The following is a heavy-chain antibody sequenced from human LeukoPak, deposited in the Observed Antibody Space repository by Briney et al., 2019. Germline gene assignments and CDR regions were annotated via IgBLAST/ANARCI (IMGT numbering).Heavy chain of an antibody. J-gene: IGHJ6*02. CDR3: ARSIDLTGGGVDV. CDR1: GFTFSSYA. V-gene: IGHV3-23*01. CDR2: ISGSGGST. D-gene: IGHD3-9*01. Sequence: GGSLRLSCAASGFTFSSYAMSWVHQAPGKGLEWVSAISGSGGSTYYADSVKGRFTISRDNAKKTLYLQMNSLRAEDTAVYYCARSIDLTGGGVDVWGQGTTVPVSS.